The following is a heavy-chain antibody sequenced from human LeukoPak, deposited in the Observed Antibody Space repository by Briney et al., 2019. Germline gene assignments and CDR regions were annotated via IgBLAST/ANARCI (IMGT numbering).Heavy chain of an antibody. V-gene: IGHV4-39*07. CDR2: IYYSGST. Sequence: PSETLSLTCTVSGGSISSSSYYWGWIRQPPGKGLEWIGSIYYSGSTYYNPSLKSRVTISVDTSKNQFSLKLSSVTAADTAVYYCARVVTSFGEYDYWGQGTLVTVSS. D-gene: IGHD4-17*01. CDR3: ARVVTSFGEYDY. J-gene: IGHJ4*02. CDR1: GGSISSSSYY.